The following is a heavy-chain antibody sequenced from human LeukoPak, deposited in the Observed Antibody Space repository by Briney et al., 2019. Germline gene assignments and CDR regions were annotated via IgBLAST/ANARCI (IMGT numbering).Heavy chain of an antibody. Sequence: GGSLRLSCAASGLTFSSYGMHWVRQAPGKGLEWVAVIWYDGSNKYYADSVKGRFTISRDNSKNTLYLQMNSLRAEDTAVYYCAKASAVAGTWYAFDIWGQGTMVTVSS. J-gene: IGHJ3*02. D-gene: IGHD6-19*01. CDR3: AKASAVAGTWYAFDI. CDR1: GLTFSSYG. V-gene: IGHV3-33*06. CDR2: IWYDGSNK.